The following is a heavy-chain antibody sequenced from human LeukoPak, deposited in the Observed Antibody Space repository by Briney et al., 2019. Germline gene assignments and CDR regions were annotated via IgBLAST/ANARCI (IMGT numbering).Heavy chain of an antibody. CDR2: ISFDGNSK. CDR3: AKCGNSGCHLIDY. Sequence: GGSLRLSCAASGFTFAFSNYGMHWVRQAPGKGLEWVAVISFDGNSKYYADSVKGRFTISRDNAKNSLYLQMNNLRGDDTAVYYCAKCGNSGCHLIDYWGQGTLVTVSS. CDR1: GFTFAFSNYG. J-gene: IGHJ4*02. V-gene: IGHV3-30*18. D-gene: IGHD5-12*01.